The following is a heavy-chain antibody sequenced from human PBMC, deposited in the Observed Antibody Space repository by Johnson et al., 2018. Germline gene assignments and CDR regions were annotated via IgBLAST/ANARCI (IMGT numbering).Heavy chain of an antibody. Sequence: QVQLVQSGGGVVQXGRSLRLXCAASGFTFSAYGMHWVRQAPGKGLEWVAVISYDGSNKYYADSVKGRFTISRDNSKNTLYLQMNSLRAEDTAVYYCAKDWEVAAVDTGGYFHHWGQGTLVTVSS. CDR1: GFTFSAYG. CDR3: AKDWEVAAVDTGGYFHH. D-gene: IGHD6-13*01. CDR2: ISYDGSNK. V-gene: IGHV3-30*18. J-gene: IGHJ1*01.